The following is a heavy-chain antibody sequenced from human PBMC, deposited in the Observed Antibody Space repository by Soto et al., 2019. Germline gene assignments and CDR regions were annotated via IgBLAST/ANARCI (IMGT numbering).Heavy chain of an antibody. CDR2: IWYDGSNK. V-gene: IGHV3-33*01. CDR3: ARDALDYDFWSGYRNHYYYYMGV. CDR1: GFTFSSYG. J-gene: IGHJ6*03. D-gene: IGHD3-3*01. Sequence: GGSLRLSCAASGFTFSSYGMHWVRQAPGKGLEWVAVIWYDGSNKYYADSVKGRFTISRDNSKNTLYLQMNSLRAEDTAVYYCARDALDYDFWSGYRNHYYYYMGVWGKGTTVTVSS.